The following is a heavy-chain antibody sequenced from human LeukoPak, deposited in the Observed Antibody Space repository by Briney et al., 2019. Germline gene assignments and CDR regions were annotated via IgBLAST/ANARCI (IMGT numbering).Heavy chain of an antibody. CDR3: ARDKSQMATMGLLDY. V-gene: IGHV3-21*01. Sequence: PGGSLRLSCAASGFTFSSYSMNWVRQAPGKGLEWVSSISSSSSYIYYADSVKGRFTISRDNAKNSLYLQMNSLRAEDTAVYYCARDKSQMATMGLLDYWGQGTLVTVSS. CDR2: ISSSSSYI. CDR1: GFTFSSYS. D-gene: IGHD5-24*01. J-gene: IGHJ4*02.